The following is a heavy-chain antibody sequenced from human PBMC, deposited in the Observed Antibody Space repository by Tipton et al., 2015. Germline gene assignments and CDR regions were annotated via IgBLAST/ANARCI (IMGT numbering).Heavy chain of an antibody. CDR3: ASGGILGYFDY. Sequence: TLSLTCTVSGGSISHYYWSWIRQPPGKGLEWIGYIFYSGSAFYNPSLKSRVTISVDTSENQFSLKLSSVTAADSAVYYCASGGILGYFDYWGQGTLITVSS. CDR1: GGSISHYY. J-gene: IGHJ4*02. V-gene: IGHV4-59*06. CDR2: IFYSGSA. D-gene: IGHD1-26*01.